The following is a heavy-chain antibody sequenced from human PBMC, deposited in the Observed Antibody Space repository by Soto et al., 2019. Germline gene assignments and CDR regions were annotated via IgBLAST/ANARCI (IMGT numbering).Heavy chain of an antibody. V-gene: IGHV4-59*12. CDR2: IYYSGST. D-gene: IGHD3-22*01. CDR1: GGSISSYY. Sequence: PSETLSLTCTVSGGSISSYYWSWIRQPPGKGLEWIGYIYYSGSTNYNPSLKSRVTISVDTSKNQFSLNLNSVTAADTAVYYCASSGSRGIGAFDIWGQGTMVTVSS. J-gene: IGHJ3*02. CDR3: ASSGSRGIGAFDI.